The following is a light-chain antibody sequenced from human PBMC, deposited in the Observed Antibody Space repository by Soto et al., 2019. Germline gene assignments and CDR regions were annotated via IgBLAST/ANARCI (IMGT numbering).Light chain of an antibody. J-gene: IGKJ1*01. CDR3: QPYYSAPAT. CDR1: QSLLYSSNNRNY. CDR2: WAS. V-gene: IGKV4-1*01. Sequence: DIVMTQSPDSLAVSLGERATINCKASQSLLYSSNNRNYLAWYQQKSGHPPRLLIYWASTRESGVPDRFSGSGSGTDFTLTINSLQAEDVAVYFCQPYYSAPATFGQGTKVDIK.